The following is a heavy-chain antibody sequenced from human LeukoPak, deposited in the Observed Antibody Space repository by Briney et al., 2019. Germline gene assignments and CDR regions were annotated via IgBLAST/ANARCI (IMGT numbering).Heavy chain of an antibody. CDR1: GFTFITYW. V-gene: IGHV3-7*05. CDR3: ARWGTYSSSWLGAFDI. J-gene: IGHJ3*02. CDR2: IKQDRSEK. Sequence: GGSLRLSCAASGFTFITYWMTWVRQAPGKGLEWVANIKQDRSEKYYVDSVKGRFTISRDNAKNSLYLQMNSLRAEDTAVYYCARWGTYSSSWLGAFDIWGQGTMVTVSS. D-gene: IGHD6-13*01.